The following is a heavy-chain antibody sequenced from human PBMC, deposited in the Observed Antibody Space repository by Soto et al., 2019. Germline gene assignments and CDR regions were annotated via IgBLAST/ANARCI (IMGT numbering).Heavy chain of an antibody. J-gene: IGHJ4*02. CDR2: INHSGST. CDR3: ARGRWLRSAFYY. V-gene: IGHV4-34*01. CDR1: GGSFSGYY. D-gene: IGHD5-12*01. Sequence: ASETLSLTCAVYGGSFSGYYWSWIRQPPGKGLEWIGEINHSGSTNYNPSLKSRVTISVDTSKNQFSLKLSSVTAADTAVYYCARGRWLRSAFYYWGPGTLVTVSS.